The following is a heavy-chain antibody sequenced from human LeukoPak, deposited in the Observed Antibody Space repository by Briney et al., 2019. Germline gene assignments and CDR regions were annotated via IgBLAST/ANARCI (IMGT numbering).Heavy chain of an antibody. V-gene: IGHV1-46*01. J-gene: IGHJ4*02. Sequence: GASVKVSCKASGYTFTSYYMHWVRQAPGQGLEWMGIINPSGGSTSYAQKFQGRVTMTRDTSTSTVYMELSSLRSEDTAVYYCARASAPSLGYCSSTSCRPLGYWGQGTLVTVSS. D-gene: IGHD2-2*01. CDR1: GYTFTSYY. CDR3: ARASAPSLGYCSSTSCRPLGY. CDR2: INPSGGST.